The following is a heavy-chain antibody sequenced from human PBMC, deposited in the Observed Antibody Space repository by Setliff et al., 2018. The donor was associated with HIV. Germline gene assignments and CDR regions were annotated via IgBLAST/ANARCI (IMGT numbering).Heavy chain of an antibody. J-gene: IGHJ4*02. CDR3: VTSPGSFTSVDETEAGDY. D-gene: IGHD6-25*01. V-gene: IGHV1-2*02. Sequence: GASVKVSCKAPGNSFNGDFLNWVRQAPGQGLEWMGNIKLSSGGTKFAQKFLCRVTMTRDTSTNTAFMELRRLNSDDTATYFCVTSPGSFTSVDETEAGDYWGQGTLVTVSS. CDR2: IKLSSGGT. CDR1: GNSFNGDF.